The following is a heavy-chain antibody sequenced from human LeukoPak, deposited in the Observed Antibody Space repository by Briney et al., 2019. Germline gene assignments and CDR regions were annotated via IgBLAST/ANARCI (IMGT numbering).Heavy chain of an antibody. CDR3: ARKYY. CDR2: IKQDGSEK. J-gene: IGHJ4*02. V-gene: IGHV3-7*01. CDR1: GFTFSNSW. Sequence: PGGSLRLSCAGSGFTFSNSWMTWVRQAPGKGLEWVAIIKQDGSEKYFVDSVKGRFTISRDNDKNSLYLQMNNLRAEDTAAYYCARKYYWGQGTLVTVSS.